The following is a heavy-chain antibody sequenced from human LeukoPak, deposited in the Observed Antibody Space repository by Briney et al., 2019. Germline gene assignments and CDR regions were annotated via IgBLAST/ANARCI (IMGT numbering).Heavy chain of an antibody. J-gene: IGHJ3*02. CDR3: ARTTTTDAFDI. V-gene: IGHV4-31*03. CDR2: IYYSGST. Sequence: MSSETLSLTCTVSGGSISSGGYYWSWIRQYPGKCLEWIGYIYYSGSTYYNPSLKSRVTISVDTSKNQFSLRLSSVTAADTAIYYCARTTTTDAFDIWGQGTMVTVSS. CDR1: GGSISSGGYY. D-gene: IGHD4-11*01.